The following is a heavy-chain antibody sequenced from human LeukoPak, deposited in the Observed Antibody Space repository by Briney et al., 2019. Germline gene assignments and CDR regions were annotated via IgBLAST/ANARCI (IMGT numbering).Heavy chain of an antibody. V-gene: IGHV3-21*01. Sequence: GGSLRLSCAASGFTFSSYSMNWVRQAPGKGLEWVSSISSSSSYIYYADSVKSRFTISRDNAKNSLYLQMNSLRAEDTAVYYCSRGIATSGMDVWGQGTTITVSS. D-gene: IGHD6-13*01. J-gene: IGHJ6*02. CDR2: ISSSSSYI. CDR1: GFTFSSYS. CDR3: SRGIATSGMDV.